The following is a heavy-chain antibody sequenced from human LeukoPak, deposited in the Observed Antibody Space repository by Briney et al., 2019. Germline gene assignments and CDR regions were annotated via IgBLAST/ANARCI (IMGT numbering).Heavy chain of an antibody. J-gene: IGHJ4*02. CDR1: GYTFTSHG. D-gene: IGHD3-22*01. Sequence: ASVTVSCKASGYTFTSHGISWVRQAPGQGLEWMGWINPNSGGTNYAQKFQGRVTMTRDTSISTAYMELRSLRSDDTAVYYCARGASTYYDSSDYFDYWGQGTLVTVSS. CDR2: INPNSGGT. CDR3: ARGASTYYDSSDYFDY. V-gene: IGHV1-2*02.